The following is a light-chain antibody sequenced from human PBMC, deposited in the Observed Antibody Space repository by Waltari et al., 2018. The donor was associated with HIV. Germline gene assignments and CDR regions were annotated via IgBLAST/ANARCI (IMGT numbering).Light chain of an antibody. Sequence: SELTQPPSLSVSPGPTARSTCSGDASPKPYTPWFQQKPGQAPVVVTHNTTVRPSGTPELSSASPSRTTVTLTIALDQTDDEAYYYCLSADTIGTYVFGPGTTVTVL. CDR2: NTT. CDR3: LSADTIGTYV. J-gene: IGLJ1*01. CDR1: ASPKPY. V-gene: IGLV3-25*03.